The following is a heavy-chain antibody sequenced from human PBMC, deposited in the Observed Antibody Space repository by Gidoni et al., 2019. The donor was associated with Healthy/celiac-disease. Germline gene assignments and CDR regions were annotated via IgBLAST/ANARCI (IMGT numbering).Heavy chain of an antibody. CDR2: ISSSSSYI. CDR1: GFPFSSYS. V-gene: IGHV3-21*01. Sequence: EVQLVESGGGLVKPGGSLRLSCAASGFPFSSYSMNWVRQAPGKGLEWVSSISSSSSYIYYADSVKGRFTISRDNAKNSLYLQMNSLRAEDTAVYYCARDHSSESGAFDIWGQGTMVTVSS. CDR3: ARDHSSESGAFDI. J-gene: IGHJ3*02. D-gene: IGHD6-25*01.